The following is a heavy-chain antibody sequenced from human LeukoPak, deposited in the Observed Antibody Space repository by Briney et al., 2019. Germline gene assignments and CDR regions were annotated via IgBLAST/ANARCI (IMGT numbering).Heavy chain of an antibody. CDR3: ARDLGYGEFHY. CDR1: GGSISSGSYY. J-gene: IGHJ4*02. D-gene: IGHD4-17*01. CDR2: IYTSGST. Sequence: KPSQTLSLTCTVSGGSISSGSYYWSWIRQPAGKGLEWIGRIYTSGSTNYNPSLKSRVTISVDTSKNQVSLKLSSVTAADTAVYYCARDLGYGEFHYWGQGTLVTVSS. V-gene: IGHV4-61*02.